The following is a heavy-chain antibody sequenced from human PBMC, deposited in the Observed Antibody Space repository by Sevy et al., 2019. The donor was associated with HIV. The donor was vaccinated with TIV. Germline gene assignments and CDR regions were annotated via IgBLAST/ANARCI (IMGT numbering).Heavy chain of an antibody. Sequence: GGSLRLSCAASGFTFSSYGMHWVRQAPGKGLEWVAVIWYDGSNKYYADSVKGRFTISRDNSKNTLYLQMNSLRAEDTAVYYCARDLNERGYSYGCYWGQGTLVTVSS. D-gene: IGHD5-18*01. CDR1: GFTFSSYG. J-gene: IGHJ4*02. V-gene: IGHV3-33*01. CDR2: IWYDGSNK. CDR3: ARDLNERGYSYGCY.